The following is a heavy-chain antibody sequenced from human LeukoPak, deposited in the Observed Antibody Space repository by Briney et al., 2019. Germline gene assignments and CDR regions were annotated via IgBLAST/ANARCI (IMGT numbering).Heavy chain of an antibody. V-gene: IGHV3-30*02. CDR1: GFTFSSYG. D-gene: IGHD4-23*01. CDR3: AKKETTVVTGGFDY. CDR2: IRYDGSNK. Sequence: PGGSLRLSCAASGFTFSSYGMHWVRQAPGKGLEWVAFIRYDGSNKYYADSVKGRFTISRDNSKHTLYLQMNSLRAEDTAVYYCAKKETTVVTGGFDYWGQGTLVTVSS. J-gene: IGHJ4*02.